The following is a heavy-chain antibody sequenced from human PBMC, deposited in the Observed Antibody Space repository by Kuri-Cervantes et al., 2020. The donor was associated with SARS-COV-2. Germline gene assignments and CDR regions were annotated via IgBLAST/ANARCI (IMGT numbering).Heavy chain of an antibody. CDR3: AREDWNDAGVFDY. Sequence: SVKVSCKASGGTFSSYAISWVRQAPGQGLEWMGGIIPIFGTANYAQKFQGRVTITTDESTSTAYMELSSLRSEDTAVYYCAREDWNDAGVFDYWGQGTLVTVSS. D-gene: IGHD1-1*01. CDR2: IIPIFGTA. J-gene: IGHJ4*02. CDR1: GGTFSSYA. V-gene: IGHV1-69*05.